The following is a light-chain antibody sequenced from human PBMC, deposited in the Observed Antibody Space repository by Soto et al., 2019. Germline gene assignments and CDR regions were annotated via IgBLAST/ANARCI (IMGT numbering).Light chain of an antibody. V-gene: IGKV3-15*01. J-gene: IGKJ1*01. CDR2: GAS. CDR3: QQYGSSPAT. CDR1: QSVSSN. Sequence: EIVMTQSPATLSVSPGERATLSCRASQSVSSNLAWYQQKPGQAPRLLVYGASTRPTGIPTRFSGSGSGTEFTLTISSLQSEDFAVYYCQQYGSSPATFGQGTKVEIK.